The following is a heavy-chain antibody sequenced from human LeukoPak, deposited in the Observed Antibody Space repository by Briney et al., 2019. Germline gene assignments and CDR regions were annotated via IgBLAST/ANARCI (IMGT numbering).Heavy chain of an antibody. J-gene: IGHJ5*02. V-gene: IGHV4-59*01. CDR2: IYYSGSS. Sequence: ASETLSLTCTVSGGSITGYYWTWIRQPPGKGLEWIGYIYYSGSSNYNPSLKSRVTISILTSKNQFSLNLSSVTAADTAVYYCARVFGGGRGGWFDPWGQGTLVAVSS. CDR3: ARVFGGGRGGWFDP. D-gene: IGHD3-16*01. CDR1: GGSITGYY.